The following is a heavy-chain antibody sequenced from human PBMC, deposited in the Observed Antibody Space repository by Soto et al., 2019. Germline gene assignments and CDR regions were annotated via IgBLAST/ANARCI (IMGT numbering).Heavy chain of an antibody. D-gene: IGHD3-3*01. J-gene: IGHJ3*02. V-gene: IGHV4-30-4*01. CDR1: GGSISIGDYY. CDR2: IYYSGST. Sequence: SETLCITCTFSGGSISIGDYYWSWIRQPPGKGIQRIGYIYYSGSTYYNPSLKSRVTISVDTSKNQFSLKLSSVTAADTAVYYCARAGNPQYYDFWSAYSLAFDIWGQGTMVTVSS. CDR3: ARAGNPQYYDFWSAYSLAFDI.